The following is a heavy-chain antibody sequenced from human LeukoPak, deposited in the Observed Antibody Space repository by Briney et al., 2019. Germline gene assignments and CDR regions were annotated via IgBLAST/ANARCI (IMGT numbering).Heavy chain of an antibody. CDR3: ARDPMVYAHYFDY. CDR2: INPNSGGT. J-gene: IGHJ4*02. D-gene: IGHD2-8*01. CDR1: GYTFTGYY. V-gene: IGHV1-2*02. Sequence: ASVKVSCKASGYTFTGYYTHWVRQAPGQGLEWMGWINPNSGGTNYAQKFQGRVTMTRDTSISTAYMELSRLRSDDTAVYYCARDPMVYAHYFDYWGQGTLVTVSS.